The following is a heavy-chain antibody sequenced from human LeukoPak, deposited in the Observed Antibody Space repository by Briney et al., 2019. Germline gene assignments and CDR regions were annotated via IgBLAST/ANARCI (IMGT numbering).Heavy chain of an antibody. V-gene: IGHV3-11*04. Sequence: GGSLRLSCASGFTFSDYYMSWIRQAPGKGLAWVSHISSSGSTRYYADSVKGRFTISRDNAKNSLYLQMNSLRAEDTAIYYCTRVGYIDEGIDYWGQGTLVTVSS. CDR1: GFTFSDYY. CDR2: ISSSGSTR. J-gene: IGHJ4*02. CDR3: TRVGYIDEGIDY. D-gene: IGHD5-24*01.